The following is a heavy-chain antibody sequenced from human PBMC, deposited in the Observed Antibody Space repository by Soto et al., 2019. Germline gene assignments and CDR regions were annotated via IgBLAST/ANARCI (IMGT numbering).Heavy chain of an antibody. D-gene: IGHD2-8*01. CDR2: ISGSNGDT. V-gene: IGHV1-18*01. CDR3: AENGQPPYYYYGLDV. J-gene: IGHJ6*02. Sequence: QGHLVQSEAEVKKSGASVKVSCKASGYTFTRYGISWVRQAPGQGLEWMGWISGSNGDTNYAQKFQGRVSMTMDTSPTTAYMELMSLTADDTAVYYGAENGQPPYYYYGLDVWGQGTKVTVSS. CDR1: GYTFTRYG.